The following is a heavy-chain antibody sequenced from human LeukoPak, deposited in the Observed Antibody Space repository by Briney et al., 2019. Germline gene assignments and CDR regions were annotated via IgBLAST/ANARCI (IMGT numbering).Heavy chain of an antibody. V-gene: IGHV3-74*01. CDR3: ARDMEMATISGFDY. D-gene: IGHD5-24*01. CDR1: GFTFSRYW. J-gene: IGHJ4*02. CDR2: INSDGSST. Sequence: GGSLRLSCAASGFTFSRYWMPWVRQVPGKGLVWVSRINSDGSSTTYADSVKGRFTISRDDAKNTLYLQMNSLRAEDTAVYYCARDMEMATISGFDYWGQGTLVTVSS.